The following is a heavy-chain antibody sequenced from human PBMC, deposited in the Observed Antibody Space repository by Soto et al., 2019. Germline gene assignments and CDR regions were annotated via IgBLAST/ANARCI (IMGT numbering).Heavy chain of an antibody. V-gene: IGHV3-23*01. CDR2: ISGSGGRT. D-gene: IGHD2-15*01. CDR1: GFTLGTYV. Sequence: EVQLLESGGGLVQPGGSLRLSCAASGFTLGTYVMTWVRQAPGKGLEWVSAISGSGGRTNYADPVKGRFTISRDNTKNTLYLQMDSLRVEETAVYYCAKDRKVSYCSGGTCYSFDYWGQGTLVTVPS. CDR3: AKDRKVSYCSGGTCYSFDY. J-gene: IGHJ4*02.